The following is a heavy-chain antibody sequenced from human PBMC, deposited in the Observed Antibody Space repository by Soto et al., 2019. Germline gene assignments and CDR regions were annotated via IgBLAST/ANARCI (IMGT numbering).Heavy chain of an antibody. CDR1: SDSISSYY. Sequence: QVQLQASGPGLVRPSETLSLTCTVSSDSISSYYWIWIRQSPGKGLEWIGYTDYSGNTNYNPSLKSRVTRSGDTSKNQFSLRLSSVTAADTAVYYCARAVGDPLYYLDYWGQGTLVTVSS. J-gene: IGHJ4*02. CDR2: TDYSGNT. D-gene: IGHD6-19*01. CDR3: ARAVGDPLYYLDY. V-gene: IGHV4-59*08.